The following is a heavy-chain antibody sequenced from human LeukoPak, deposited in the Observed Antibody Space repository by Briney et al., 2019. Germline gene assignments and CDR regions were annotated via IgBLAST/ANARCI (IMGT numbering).Heavy chain of an antibody. CDR3: ARVRPSIWFGGTFDP. J-gene: IGHJ5*02. V-gene: IGHV1-2*02. Sequence: ASVKVSCKASGYTFTGYYMHWVRQAPGQGLEWMGWINPNSGGTNYAQKFQGRVTMTRDTSISTAYMELSSLRSEDTAVYYCARVRPSIWFGGTFDPWGQGTLVTVSS. CDR1: GYTFTGYY. D-gene: IGHD3-10*01. CDR2: INPNSGGT.